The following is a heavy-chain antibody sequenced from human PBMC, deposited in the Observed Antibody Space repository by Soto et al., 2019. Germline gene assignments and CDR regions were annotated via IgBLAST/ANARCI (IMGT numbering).Heavy chain of an antibody. CDR3: ARDVKGSGYGDYRVWFYYYYYYGMDV. CDR1: GYTFTSYY. D-gene: IGHD4-17*01. Sequence: GASVKVSCKASGYTFTSYYMHWVRQAPGQGLEWMGIINPSGGSTSYAQKFQGRVTMTRDTSTSTVYMELSSLRSEDTAVYYCARDVKGSGYGDYRVWFYYYYYYGMDVWGQGTTVTVSS. J-gene: IGHJ6*02. V-gene: IGHV1-46*01. CDR2: INPSGGST.